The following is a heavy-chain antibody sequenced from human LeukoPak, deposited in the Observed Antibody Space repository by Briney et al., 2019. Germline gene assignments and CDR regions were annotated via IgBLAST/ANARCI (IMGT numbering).Heavy chain of an antibody. V-gene: IGHV4-38-2*01. Sequence: SETLSLTCAVSGYSISSGYYWDWFRQPPGKGLEWIGTIYHSGSTYYNPSLKSRVTMSVDTSKNQFSLKLSSVTAADTAVYYRASQNLYTGNYHDNDYWGQGTLVTVSS. CDR1: GYSISSGYY. D-gene: IGHD1-26*01. CDR2: IYHSGST. CDR3: ASQNLYTGNYHDNDY. J-gene: IGHJ4*02.